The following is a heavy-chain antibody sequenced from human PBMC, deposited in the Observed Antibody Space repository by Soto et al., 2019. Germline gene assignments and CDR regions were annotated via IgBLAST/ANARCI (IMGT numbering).Heavy chain of an antibody. CDR2: MNPKSGNT. CDR1: GYTFTSYD. Sequence: QVQLVQSGAEVKKPGASVKVSCKASGYTFTSYDINWVRQATGQGLEWMGWMNPKSGNTGYAQKFQGRVTMTRNTSISTAYMELSSLRSEDTAVYYCARAKHLELLLDYYYYMDVWGKGTTVTVSS. V-gene: IGHV1-8*01. D-gene: IGHD3-3*01. J-gene: IGHJ6*03. CDR3: ARAKHLELLLDYYYYMDV.